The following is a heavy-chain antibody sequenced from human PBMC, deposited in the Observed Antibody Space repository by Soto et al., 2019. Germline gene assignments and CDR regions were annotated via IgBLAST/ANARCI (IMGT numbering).Heavy chain of an antibody. J-gene: IGHJ3*01. D-gene: IGHD3-22*01. CDR1: DGSISRHY. Sequence: PAETLSLTCTFSDGSISRHYWTWIRQPPEKGLEWIGYMYDSGSINYNPSLKSRVTISVDTSKNQFSLKLSSVTAADTAVYYCASQNYDSSGYYYPDDDFDLWGPGTMVTVS. CDR3: ASQNYDSSGYYYPDDDFDL. V-gene: IGHV4-59*11. CDR2: MYDSGSI.